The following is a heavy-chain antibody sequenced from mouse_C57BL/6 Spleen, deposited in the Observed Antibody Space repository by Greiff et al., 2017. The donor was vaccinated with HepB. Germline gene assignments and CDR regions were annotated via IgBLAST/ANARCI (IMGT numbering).Heavy chain of an antibody. Sequence: QVQLQQPGAELVMPGASVKLSCKASGYTFTSYWMHWVKQRPGQGLEWIGEIDPSDSYTNYNQKFKGKSTSTVDKSSSTAYMQLSSLTSEDSAVYYCARSLFITTVVDYFDYWGQGTTLTVSS. D-gene: IGHD1-1*01. CDR1: GYTFTSYW. CDR2: IDPSDSYT. CDR3: ARSLFITTVVDYFDY. V-gene: IGHV1-69*01. J-gene: IGHJ2*01.